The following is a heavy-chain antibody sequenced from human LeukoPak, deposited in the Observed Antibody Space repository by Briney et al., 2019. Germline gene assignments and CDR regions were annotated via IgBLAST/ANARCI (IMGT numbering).Heavy chain of an antibody. Sequence: GGSLRLSCAASGFTFSSYAMSWVRQAPGKGLEWVSAISGSGGSTYYADSVKGRFTISRDNSKNTLYLQMNSLRAEDTAVYYCAKDSTYYYDSSGYSWGQGTLVTVSS. CDR1: GFTFSSYA. CDR3: AKDSTYYYDSSGYS. V-gene: IGHV3-23*01. J-gene: IGHJ5*02. CDR2: ISGSGGST. D-gene: IGHD3-22*01.